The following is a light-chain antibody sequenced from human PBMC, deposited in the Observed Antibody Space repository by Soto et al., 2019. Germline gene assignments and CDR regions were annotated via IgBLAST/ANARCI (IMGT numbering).Light chain of an antibody. CDR2: WAS. V-gene: IGKV4-1*01. Sequence: DIVLTQSPDSLIVSLGERATIDCKSSQSVLHSSNNKNYLAWYQQKPGQPPKLLIYWASTRESGVPDRFSGSGSGKDFSLTNNSLQDEDVAVYCCHQYDTNPLAFGKGTNVEIK. CDR3: HQYDTNPLA. CDR1: QSVLHSSNNKNY. J-gene: IGKJ1*01.